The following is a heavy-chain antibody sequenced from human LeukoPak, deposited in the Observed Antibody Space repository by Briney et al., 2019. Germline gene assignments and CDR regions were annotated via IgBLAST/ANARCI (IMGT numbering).Heavy chain of an antibody. CDR2: ISGSGGST. Sequence: GGSLRLSCAASGFTFSSYAMSWVRQAPGNGLEWVSGISGSGGSTYYADSVKGRFTISRDNSKNTLYLQMNSLRAEDTAVYYCAKDNGIVAPSIPLDYWGQGTLVTVSS. CDR1: GFTFSSYA. CDR3: AKDNGIVAPSIPLDY. J-gene: IGHJ4*02. V-gene: IGHV3-23*01. D-gene: IGHD5-12*01.